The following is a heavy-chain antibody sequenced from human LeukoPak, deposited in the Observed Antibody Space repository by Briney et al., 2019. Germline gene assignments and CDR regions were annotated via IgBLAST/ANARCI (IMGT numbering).Heavy chain of an antibody. CDR3: TRVAGDYFDY. Sequence: GGSLRLSCAASGFTLSRYSMNWVRQAPGKGLEWVSSISSGSSYIYYAGSVKGRFTISRDNAKNSLYLQMNSLRAEDTAVYYCTRVAGDYFDYWGQGTLVTVSS. J-gene: IGHJ4*02. CDR1: GFTLSRYS. V-gene: IGHV3-21*01. CDR2: ISSGSSYI. D-gene: IGHD6-19*01.